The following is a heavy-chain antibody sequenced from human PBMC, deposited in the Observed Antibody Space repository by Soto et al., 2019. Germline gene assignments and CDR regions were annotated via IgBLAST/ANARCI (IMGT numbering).Heavy chain of an antibody. CDR1: GGSISSYY. J-gene: IGHJ4*02. V-gene: IGHV4-59*01. D-gene: IGHD3-22*01. CDR3: ARGRNYYDSSGYYFPAFDY. Sequence: SETLSLTCTVSGGSISSYYWSWIRQPPGKGLEWIGYIYYSGSTNYNPSLKSRVTISVDTSKNQFSLKLSSVTAADTAVYYCARGRNYYDSSGYYFPAFDYWGQGTLVTVSS. CDR2: IYYSGST.